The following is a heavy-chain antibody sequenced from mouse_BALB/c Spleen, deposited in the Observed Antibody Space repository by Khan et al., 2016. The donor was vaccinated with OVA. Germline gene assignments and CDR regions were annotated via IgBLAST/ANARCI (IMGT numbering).Heavy chain of an antibody. CDR1: GFSLTNYG. V-gene: IGHV2-6-1*01. Sequence: VQLQESGPGLVAPSQSLSITCTISGFSLTNYGIHWIRQPPGKGLEWLVVIWSDGSTTYNSALKSRLTISKDNSKCQVFLKMNRLQTDDTAMYFCARQPYYHYNIMDYWGQGTSVTVAS. J-gene: IGHJ4*01. CDR3: ARQPYYHYNIMDY. CDR2: IWSDGST. D-gene: IGHD2-10*01.